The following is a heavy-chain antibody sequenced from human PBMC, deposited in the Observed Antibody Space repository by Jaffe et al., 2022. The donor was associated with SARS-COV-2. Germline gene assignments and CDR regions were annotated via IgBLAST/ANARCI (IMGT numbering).Heavy chain of an antibody. V-gene: IGHV3-9*01. CDR3: AKGMITFGGVIVTPPEY. J-gene: IGHJ4*02. CDR1: GFTFDDFA. CDR2: ISWNSATI. Sequence: EVQLVESGGGLVQPGRSLRLACAASGFTFDDFAMHWVRQVPGKGLEWVSGISWNSATIDYAETVKGRFVISRDNAKNSVFLQMDSLRPEDTAVYYCAKGMITFGGVIVTPPEYWGQGTLVAVSS. D-gene: IGHD3-16*02.